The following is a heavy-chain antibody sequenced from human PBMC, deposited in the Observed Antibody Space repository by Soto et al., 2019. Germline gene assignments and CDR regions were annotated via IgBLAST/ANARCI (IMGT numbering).Heavy chain of an antibody. Sequence: SVKVSCKASGGTFSSYAISWVRQAPGQGLEWMGGIVPIFGTANYAQKFQGRVTITADESTSTAYMELSSLRSEDTAVYYCASWYSSGWYPCLSSWGQGTLVTVSS. V-gene: IGHV1-69*13. CDR2: IVPIFGTA. J-gene: IGHJ5*02. CDR3: ASWYSSGWYPCLSS. CDR1: GGTFSSYA. D-gene: IGHD6-19*01.